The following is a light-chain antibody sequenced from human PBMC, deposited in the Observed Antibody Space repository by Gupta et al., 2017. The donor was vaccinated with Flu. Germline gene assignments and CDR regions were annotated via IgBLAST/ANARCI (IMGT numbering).Light chain of an antibody. CDR2: KAS. CDR3: QQYNSYPYT. Sequence: PSTLSASVGDRVTITCRASQSISSWLAWYQHKPGKAPKLLIYKASSLESGVPSRFSGSGSGSEFTLTISSLQPDDFATYHCQQYNSYPYTFGQGTKLEIK. J-gene: IGKJ2*01. CDR1: QSISSW. V-gene: IGKV1-5*03.